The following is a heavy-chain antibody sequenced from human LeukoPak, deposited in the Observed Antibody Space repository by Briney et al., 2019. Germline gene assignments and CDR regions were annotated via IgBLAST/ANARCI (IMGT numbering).Heavy chain of an antibody. CDR3: GRPGEARLLDN. D-gene: IGHD3-16*01. CDR1: GGSITNPDYY. V-gene: IGHV4-39*01. CDR2: IYYTGGT. J-gene: IGHJ3*02. Sequence: PSETLSLTCTVSGGSITNPDYYWGWIRQPPGKGLEWIGSIYYTGGTYYNPSLKSRVTLSVDTSKNQFSLKLRSVTAADTAIYYCGRPGEARLLDNWGQGTRATVSS.